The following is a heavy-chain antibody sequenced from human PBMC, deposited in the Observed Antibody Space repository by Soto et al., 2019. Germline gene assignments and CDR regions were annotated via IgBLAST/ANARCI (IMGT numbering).Heavy chain of an antibody. J-gene: IGHJ4*02. CDR2: IYYSGST. V-gene: IGHV4-31*03. D-gene: IGHD1-26*01. Sequence: QVQLQESGPGLVKPSQTLSLTCTVSGGSISSGGYYWSWIRQHPGKGLEWIGYIYYSGSTYYNPALKRRVTISVDTSKNQCSLKLSSVTAADTAVYYCAAIVGATSPWNFDYWGQGTLVTVSS. CDR1: GGSISSGGYY. CDR3: AAIVGATSPWNFDY.